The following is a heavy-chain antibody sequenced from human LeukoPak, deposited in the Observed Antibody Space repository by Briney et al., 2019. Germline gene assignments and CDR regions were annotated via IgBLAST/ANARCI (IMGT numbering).Heavy chain of an antibody. D-gene: IGHD3-10*01. CDR1: GFTFSSYG. CDR2: ISSDGSDK. V-gene: IGHV3-30*03. CDR3: VRDPAFGELLSCFDY. Sequence: PGRSLRLSCAASGFTFSSYGMHWVRQAPGKGLEWVAVISSDGSDKYYADSVKGRFTISRDNSKNTLYLQISSLRAEDTAVYSCVRDPAFGELLSCFDYWGQGTLVTVSS. J-gene: IGHJ4*02.